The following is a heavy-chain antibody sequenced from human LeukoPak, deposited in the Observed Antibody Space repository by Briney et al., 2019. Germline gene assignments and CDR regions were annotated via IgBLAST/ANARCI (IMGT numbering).Heavy chain of an antibody. D-gene: IGHD3-22*01. CDR2: INHSGST. V-gene: IGHV4-34*01. Sequence: SETLSLTCAVYGGSFSGYYWSWIRQPPGKGLEWIGEINHSGSTNYNPSLKSRVTISVDTSKNQFSLKLSSVTAADTAVYYCARLRPYYYDSSGYYFDYWGQGTLVTVSS. CDR3: ARLRPYYYDSSGYYFDY. CDR1: GGSFSGYY. J-gene: IGHJ4*02.